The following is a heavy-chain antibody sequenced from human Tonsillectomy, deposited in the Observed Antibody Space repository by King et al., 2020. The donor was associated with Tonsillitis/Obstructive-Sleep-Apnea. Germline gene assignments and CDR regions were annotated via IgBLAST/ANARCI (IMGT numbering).Heavy chain of an antibody. D-gene: IGHD2-2*01. J-gene: IGHJ4*02. CDR2: ISWGGGST. V-gene: IGHV3-43*01. CDR3: AKETGGYCSSTSCYFDY. Sequence: VQLVESGGVVVQPGGSLRLSCAASGFPFDDYSMHWVRQAPGKGLEWVSLISWGGGSTYYADSVKGRFTISRDNSKNSLYPQMNNLRTEDSALYYCAKETGGYCSSTSCYFDYWGQGTLVTVSS. CDR1: GFPFDDYS.